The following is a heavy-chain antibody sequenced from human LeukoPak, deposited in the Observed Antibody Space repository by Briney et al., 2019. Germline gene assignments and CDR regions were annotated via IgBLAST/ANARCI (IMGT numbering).Heavy chain of an antibody. CDR1: GYTFTGYY. Sequence: ASVKVSCKASGYTFTGYYMHWVRQAPGQGLEWMGWINPNSGGTNYAQKFQGRVTMTRDTSISTAYMELSRLRSDDTAVYYCARDSALRYFDWLLSGWFDPWGQGTLVTVSS. D-gene: IGHD3-9*01. V-gene: IGHV1-2*02. J-gene: IGHJ5*02. CDR3: ARDSALRYFDWLLSGWFDP. CDR2: INPNSGGT.